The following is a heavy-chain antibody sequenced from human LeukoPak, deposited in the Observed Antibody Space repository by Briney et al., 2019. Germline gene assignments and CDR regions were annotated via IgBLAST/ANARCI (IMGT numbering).Heavy chain of an antibody. V-gene: IGHV3-7*01. Sequence: PGGSLRLSCAASGFTFSSYGMSWVRQAPGKGLEWVANIKQDGSEKYYVDSVKGRFTISRDNAKNSLYLQMNSLRAEDTAVYYCASHLSSGSFYQYYYYMDVWGKGTTVTISS. CDR3: ASHLSSGSFYQYYYYMDV. CDR2: IKQDGSEK. D-gene: IGHD3-10*02. CDR1: GFTFSSYG. J-gene: IGHJ6*03.